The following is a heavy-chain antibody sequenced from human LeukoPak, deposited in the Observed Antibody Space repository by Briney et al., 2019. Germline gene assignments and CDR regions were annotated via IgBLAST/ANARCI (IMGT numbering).Heavy chain of an antibody. J-gene: IGHJ3*02. CDR2: ISGSGGST. D-gene: IGHD6-13*01. Sequence: GGSLRLSCAASGFTFSSYAMSWVRQAPGKGLEWVSAISGSGGSTYYADSVKGRFTISRDNSKNTLYLQMNSLRAEDTAVYYCARDRTVGHSSSWLPAFDIWGQGTMVTVSS. CDR1: GFTFSSYA. V-gene: IGHV3-23*01. CDR3: ARDRTVGHSSSWLPAFDI.